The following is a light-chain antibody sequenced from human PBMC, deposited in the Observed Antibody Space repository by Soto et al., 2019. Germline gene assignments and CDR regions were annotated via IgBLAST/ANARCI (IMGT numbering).Light chain of an antibody. CDR2: EVT. CDR3: SSYSSTTLV. CDR1: SGDIGSYNR. V-gene: IGLV2-14*01. J-gene: IGLJ1*01. Sequence: QSVLTQPASVSGSPGQSITISCTGTSGDIGSYNRVSWYQQHPGKAPKLIIYEVTDRPSGVSNRFSGSKSGNTASLTISGLQAEDEAEYYCSSYSSTTLVFGTGTKLTVL.